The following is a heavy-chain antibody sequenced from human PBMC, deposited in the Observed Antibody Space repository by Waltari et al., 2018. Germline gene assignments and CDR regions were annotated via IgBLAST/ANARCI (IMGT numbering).Heavy chain of an antibody. CDR3: ARGLGATTASFYYYYGMDV. D-gene: IGHD1-26*01. J-gene: IGHJ6*02. Sequence: QVQLQESGPGLVKPSETLSLTCTVSVGSISSYSWSWIRQPPGKGLEWIGYIYYSGSTTYNPSLKSRVTISIDTSKNQFSLRLSSVTAADTAVYYCARGLGATTASFYYYYGMDVWGQGTTVTVSS. CDR2: IYYSGST. CDR1: VGSISSYS. V-gene: IGHV4-59*01.